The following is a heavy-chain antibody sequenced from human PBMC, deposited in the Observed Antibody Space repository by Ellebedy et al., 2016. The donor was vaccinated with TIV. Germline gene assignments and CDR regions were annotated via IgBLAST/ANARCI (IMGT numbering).Heavy chain of an antibody. J-gene: IGHJ4*02. D-gene: IGHD3-16*01. CDR1: GFTFSDYG. V-gene: IGHV3-30*03. CDR3: APGGTTKVKKGFGY. Sequence: GESLKISCVTSGFTFSDYGMHWVRQAPGKGLEWVANISNDGRSKKHGDSVRGRFTISRDNSKSTLYLQMDSLRDDDTAVYYCAPGGTTKVKKGFGYWGRGTLVTVSS. CDR2: ISNDGRSK.